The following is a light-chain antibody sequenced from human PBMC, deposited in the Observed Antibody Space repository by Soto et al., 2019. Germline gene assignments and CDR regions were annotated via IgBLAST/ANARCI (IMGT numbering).Light chain of an antibody. J-gene: IGKJ4*01. Sequence: EIVLTQSPATLSLSPGERATLSCRASQSVSTKLAWYQQKPGQAPRLLIYDASNRATGTPARFSGSGSGTDFTLSISSLEPEDFAVYYCQHRSNWPLTFGGGANVEIK. CDR3: QHRSNWPLT. V-gene: IGKV3-11*01. CDR1: QSVSTK. CDR2: DAS.